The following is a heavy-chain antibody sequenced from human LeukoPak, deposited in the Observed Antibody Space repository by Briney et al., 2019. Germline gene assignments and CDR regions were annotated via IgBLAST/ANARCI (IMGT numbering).Heavy chain of an antibody. CDR2: IYYSGST. V-gene: IGHV4-39*07. CDR3: AREPATRDWFDP. Sequence: PSETLSLTCTVSGGSISSSSYYWGWIRQPPGKGLEWIGSIYYSGSTYYNPSLKSRVTISVDTSKNQFSLKLSSVTAADTAVYYCAREPATRDWFDPWGQGTLVIVSS. J-gene: IGHJ5*02. CDR1: GGSISSSSYY.